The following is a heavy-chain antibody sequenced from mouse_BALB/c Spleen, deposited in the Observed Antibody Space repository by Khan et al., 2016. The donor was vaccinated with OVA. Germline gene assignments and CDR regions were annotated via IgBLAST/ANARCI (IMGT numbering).Heavy chain of an antibody. V-gene: IGHV1-4*01. D-gene: IGHD1-1*01. J-gene: IGHJ4*01. CDR2: ISPSNAYT. CDR3: ATDFHYYGSRGALND. Sequence: QVQLKQSGAELARPGASVKMSCKASGYTFTGYSMHWIKQRPGQGLEWIGYISPSNAYTNYNQKFKDKATLTADKSSSTAYMQLSSLTSEDSAVXDYATDFHYYGSRGALNDWGQGTSVTVSS. CDR1: GYTFTGYS.